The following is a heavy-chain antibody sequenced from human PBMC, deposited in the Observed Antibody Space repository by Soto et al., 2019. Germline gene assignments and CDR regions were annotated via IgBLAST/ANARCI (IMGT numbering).Heavy chain of an antibody. CDR2: IIPIFDTA. V-gene: IGHV1-69*18. Sequence: QVQLVQSGAEVKKPGSSVKVSCKASGGTFSSFAISWVRKAPGQGLEWMARIIPIFDTANYAQKFQGRVTITADESTSTAYMELSSLRSEDTAVYYCVGYYYNTRGYDYDYWGQGTLGTVSS. D-gene: IGHD3-22*01. J-gene: IGHJ4*02. CDR1: GGTFSSFA. CDR3: VGYYYNTRGYDYDY.